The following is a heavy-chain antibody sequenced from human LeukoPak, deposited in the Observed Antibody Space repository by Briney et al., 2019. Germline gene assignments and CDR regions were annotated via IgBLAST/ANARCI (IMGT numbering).Heavy chain of an antibody. CDR3: AKCRGSSWSDYFDY. D-gene: IGHD6-13*01. Sequence: GGSLRLSCAVSGFSLSRYAMSWVRKAPGKGLEWVSAISDSGGSAYYADSVKGRFTISRDNSRNTLYLQMNTLRAEDTAVYYCAKCRGSSWSDYFDYWGQGTLVTVSS. J-gene: IGHJ4*02. CDR1: GFSLSRYA. CDR2: ISDSGGSA. V-gene: IGHV3-23*01.